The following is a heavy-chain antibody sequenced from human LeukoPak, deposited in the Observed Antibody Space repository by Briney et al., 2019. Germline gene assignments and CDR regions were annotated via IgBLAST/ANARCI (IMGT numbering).Heavy chain of an antibody. CDR3: AISIQAPSIPAFDF. CDR2: INPTSGDT. Sequence: GASVKVPCKASGDTFTGHYIHWMRQAPGQGLELMGWINPTSGDTNYARKFHGRVTLTRDTSVGTAYMELSRLISEDTAIYYCAISIQAPSIPAFDFWGQGVQVPVS. V-gene: IGHV1-2*02. J-gene: IGHJ4*02. D-gene: IGHD5-24*01. CDR1: GDTFTGHY.